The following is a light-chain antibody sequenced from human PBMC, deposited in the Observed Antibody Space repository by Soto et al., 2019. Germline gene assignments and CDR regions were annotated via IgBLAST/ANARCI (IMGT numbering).Light chain of an antibody. CDR1: QSVSSN. J-gene: IGKJ3*01. CDR2: GAS. CDR3: QQYNNWPPVT. V-gene: IGKV3-15*01. Sequence: EIVMTQSPATLSVSPGERASLSCRASQSVSSNLAWYQQKPGQAPRLLIYGASTRATGIPARFSGSGSGTEFTLTISSLQSEDFAVYYCQQYNNWPPVTFGPGTKVDIK.